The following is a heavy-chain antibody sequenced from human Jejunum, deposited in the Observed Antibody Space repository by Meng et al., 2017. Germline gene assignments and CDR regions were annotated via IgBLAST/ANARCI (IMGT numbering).Heavy chain of an antibody. V-gene: IGHV6-1*01. Sequence: KLPSPVPRVVTAWRTLPLPCAIPGECDASHHVSWNWIGQSLSRGLGWRGRTYYRSKWDNDYAVSVKSRITNSAVTSKNHFSLQLDSVTTEDTAVYYCARVQGGVFKYWGQGTLVTVSS. CDR2: TYYRSKWDN. J-gene: IGHJ4*02. CDR3: ARVQGGVFKY. CDR1: GECDASHHVS. D-gene: IGHD2-8*02.